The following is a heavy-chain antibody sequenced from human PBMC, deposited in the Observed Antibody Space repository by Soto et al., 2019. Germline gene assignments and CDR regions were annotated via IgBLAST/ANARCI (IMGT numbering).Heavy chain of an antibody. V-gene: IGHV1-69*02. J-gene: IGHJ6*02. D-gene: IGHD4-17*01. CDR3: ARTPLDYGDYVGYYYGMDV. Sequence: QVQLVQSGAEVKKPGSSVKVSCKASGGTFSSYTISWVRQAPGQGLEWMGRIIPILGIANYAQKFQGRVTITADKSPSTAYMELSSLRSEDTAVYYCARTPLDYGDYVGYYYGMDVWGQGTTVTVSS. CDR2: IIPILGIA. CDR1: GGTFSSYT.